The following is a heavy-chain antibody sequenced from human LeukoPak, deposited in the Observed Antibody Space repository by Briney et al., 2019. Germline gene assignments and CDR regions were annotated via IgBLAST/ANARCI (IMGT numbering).Heavy chain of an antibody. V-gene: IGHV4-39*01. J-gene: IGHJ4*02. CDR1: GGSISSSSYY. CDR2: IYYSGST. Sequence: SETLSLTCTVSGGSISSSSYYWGWIRQPPGKGLEWIGSIYYSGSTYYNPSLKSRVTISVDTSKNQFSLKLSPVTAADTAVYYCARAGWLPFDYWGQGTLVTVSS. D-gene: IGHD6-19*01. CDR3: ARAGWLPFDY.